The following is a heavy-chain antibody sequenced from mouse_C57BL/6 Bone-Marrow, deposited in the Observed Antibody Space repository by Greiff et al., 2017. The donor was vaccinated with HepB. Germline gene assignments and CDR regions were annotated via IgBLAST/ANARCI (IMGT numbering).Heavy chain of an antibody. CDR1: GFTFSDYY. CDR3: ARRGEIYAMDY. Sequence: EVQRVESGGGLVQPGGSLKLSCAASGFTFSDYYMYWVRQTPEKRLEWVAYISNGGGSTYYPDTVKGRFTISRDNAKNTLYLQMSRLKSEDTAMYYCARRGEIYAMDYWGQGTSVTVSS. J-gene: IGHJ4*01. CDR2: ISNGGGST. V-gene: IGHV5-12*01.